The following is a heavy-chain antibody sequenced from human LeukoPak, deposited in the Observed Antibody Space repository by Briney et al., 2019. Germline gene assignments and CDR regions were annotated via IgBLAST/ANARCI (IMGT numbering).Heavy chain of an antibody. V-gene: IGHV3-23*01. CDR3: AKDRHYDILTGYWLDAFDI. J-gene: IGHJ3*02. CDR1: GFTFSSYA. D-gene: IGHD3-9*01. Sequence: GGSLRLSCAASGFTFSSYAMSWVRQAPGKGLEWVSAISGSGGSTYYADSVKGRFTISRDNSKNTLYLQMNSLRAEDTAVYYCAKDRHYDILTGYWLDAFDIWGQGTMVTVSS. CDR2: ISGSGGST.